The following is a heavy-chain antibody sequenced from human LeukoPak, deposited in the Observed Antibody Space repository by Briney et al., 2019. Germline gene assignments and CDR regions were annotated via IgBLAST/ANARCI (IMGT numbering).Heavy chain of an antibody. CDR1: GGTFSSYA. CDR2: IIPIFGTA. J-gene: IGHJ4*02. Sequence: GASVKVSCKASGGTFSSYAIGWVRQAPGQGLEWMGGIIPIFGTANYAQKFQGRVTITTDESTSTAYMELSSLRSEDTAVYYCARGPPKMAVADDYWGQGTLVTVSS. D-gene: IGHD6-19*01. V-gene: IGHV1-69*05. CDR3: ARGPPKMAVADDY.